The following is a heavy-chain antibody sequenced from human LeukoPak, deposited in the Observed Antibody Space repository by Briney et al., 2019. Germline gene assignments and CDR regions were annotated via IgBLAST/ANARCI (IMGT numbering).Heavy chain of an antibody. CDR3: AKERAYCGGDCYSPIDY. V-gene: IGHV3-23*01. CDR2: ISGSGGST. D-gene: IGHD2-21*02. J-gene: IGHJ4*02. CDR1: GFTFSSHA. Sequence: PGGSLRLSCAASGFTFSSHAMSWVRQAPGKGLEWVSTISGSGGSTYYAVSVKGRFTISRDNSKNTLYLQMNSLRAEDTAVYYCAKERAYCGGDCYSPIDYWGQGTLVTVSS.